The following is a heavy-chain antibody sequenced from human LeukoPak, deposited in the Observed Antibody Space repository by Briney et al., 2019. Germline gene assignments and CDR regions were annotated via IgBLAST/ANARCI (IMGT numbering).Heavy chain of an antibody. CDR2: MNPNSGNT. J-gene: IGHJ4*02. CDR3: TTEGHQEESSGFDY. CDR1: GYTFTSYD. D-gene: IGHD3-10*01. V-gene: IGHV1-8*01. Sequence: ASVKVSCKASGYTFTSYDINWVRQATGQGLEWMGWMNPNSGNTGYAQKFQGRVTMTRNTSISTAYMELSSLRSEDTAVYYCTTEGHQEESSGFDYWGQGTLVTVSS.